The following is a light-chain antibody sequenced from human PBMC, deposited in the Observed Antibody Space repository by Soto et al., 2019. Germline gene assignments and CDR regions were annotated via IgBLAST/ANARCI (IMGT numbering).Light chain of an antibody. J-gene: IGKJ4*01. V-gene: IGKV3-11*01. CDR2: DAS. Sequence: EIVLTQSPATLSVSPGERATLSCRASQSINSHLDWYQQKPGQAPRLLIYDASNRATGIPARFSGSGSGTDFTLTISSLEPEDVAVYYCQQRPNWPLTFGGGTKVEIK. CDR1: QSINSH. CDR3: QQRPNWPLT.